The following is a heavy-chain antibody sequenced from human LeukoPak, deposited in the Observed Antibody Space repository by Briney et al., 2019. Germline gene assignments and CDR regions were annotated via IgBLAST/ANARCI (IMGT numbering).Heavy chain of an antibody. CDR2: IDQSGTT. CDR3: ARFAVTRCFDY. J-gene: IGHJ4*02. CDR1: GGSFSGYY. Sequence: SETLSLTCVVYGGSFSGYYWSWIRQPPGKGLEWIGEIDQSGTTNYNPSLKSRVSISVDTSKNQFSLKLSSVTAADTAVYYCARFAVTRCFDYWGQGTLVTVSS. D-gene: IGHD4-17*01. V-gene: IGHV4-34*01.